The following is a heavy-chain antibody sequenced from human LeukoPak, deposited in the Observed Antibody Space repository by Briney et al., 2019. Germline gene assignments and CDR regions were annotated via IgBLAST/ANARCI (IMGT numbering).Heavy chain of an antibody. CDR1: GFSFDTYW. Sequence: PGGSLRLSCAASGFSFDTYWMNWVRQAPGKGLEWVARIKPDGSDKNYVDSVKGRCTISRDNARNSVYLQMNSLRAEDTAVYYCVRGVLTGWSLPGYWGQGTLVTVSS. V-gene: IGHV3-7*01. CDR2: IKPDGSDK. CDR3: VRGVLTGWSLPGY. J-gene: IGHJ4*02. D-gene: IGHD3-9*01.